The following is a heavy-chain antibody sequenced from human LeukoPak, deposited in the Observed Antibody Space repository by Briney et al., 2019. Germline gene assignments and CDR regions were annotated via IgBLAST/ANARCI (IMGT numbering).Heavy chain of an antibody. CDR3: ARSAAGYFDH. D-gene: IGHD6-25*01. CDR1: GYTFNSYY. J-gene: IGHJ4*02. CDR2: INPVGGST. Sequence: ASVKVSCKASGYTFNSYYMHWVRQAPGQGLEWMGLINPVGGSTKYAQKFQARVTMTRDTSTSTVYMELSSLRSEDTAVYYCARSAAGYFDHWGQGTLVTVSS. V-gene: IGHV1-46*02.